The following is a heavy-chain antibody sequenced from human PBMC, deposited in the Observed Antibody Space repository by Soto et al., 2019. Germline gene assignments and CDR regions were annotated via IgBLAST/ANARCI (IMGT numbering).Heavy chain of an antibody. CDR1: GFTFTNYW. CDR3: GTVFEK. J-gene: IGHJ3*02. Sequence: EVQVVESGGGLVQPGGSLRLSCAASGFTFTNYWMHWVLQVPGEGLVCVSRIDNHGDGTSYADFVKGRFTISRDNAKNTLYLQMDSPQVEETAIYYCGTVFEKWGQGTMVTVSS. V-gene: IGHV3-74*01. CDR2: IDNHGDGT.